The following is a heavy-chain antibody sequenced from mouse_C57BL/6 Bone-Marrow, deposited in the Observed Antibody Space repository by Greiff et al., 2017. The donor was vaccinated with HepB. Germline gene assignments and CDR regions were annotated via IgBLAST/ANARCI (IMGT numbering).Heavy chain of an antibody. CDR2: IWSGGST. J-gene: IGHJ1*03. V-gene: IGHV2-2*01. D-gene: IGHD1-1*01. CDR1: GFSLTSYG. CDR3: ARGDYYGSSYGYFDV. Sequence: VNVVESGPGLVQPSQSLSITCTVSGFSLTSYGVHWVRQSPGKGLEWLGVIWSGGSTDYNAAFISRLSISKDNSKSQVFFKMNSLQADDTAIYYCARGDYYGSSYGYFDVWGTGTTVTVSS.